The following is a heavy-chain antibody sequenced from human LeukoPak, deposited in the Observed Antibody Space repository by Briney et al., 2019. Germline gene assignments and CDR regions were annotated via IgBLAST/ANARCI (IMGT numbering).Heavy chain of an antibody. J-gene: IGHJ4*02. Sequence: GGSLRLSCAASGFTFSNAWMSWVRQAPGKGLEWVGRIKSKTDGGTTDYAAPVKGRFTISRDDSKNTLYLQMNSLKTEDTAVYYCTSEHTSYYDFWSGYYDYWSQGTLVTVSS. CDR1: GFTFSNAW. CDR2: IKSKTDGGTT. CDR3: TSEHTSYYDFWSGYYDY. V-gene: IGHV3-15*01. D-gene: IGHD3-3*01.